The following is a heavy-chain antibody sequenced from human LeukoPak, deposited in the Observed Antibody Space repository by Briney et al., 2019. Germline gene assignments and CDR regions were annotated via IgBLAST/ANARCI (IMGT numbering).Heavy chain of an antibody. D-gene: IGHD6-19*01. CDR2: ISGSGGST. J-gene: IGHJ4*02. CDR3: ANGLEIGLYFDY. CDR1: GFTFNSYA. Sequence: GGSLRLSCAASGFTFNSYAMSWVRQAPGKGLEWVSTISGSGGSTYYADSVKGRFTISRDNSKNTLYLQMNSLRAEDTAVFYCANGLEIGLYFDYWGQGTLVTVSS. V-gene: IGHV3-23*01.